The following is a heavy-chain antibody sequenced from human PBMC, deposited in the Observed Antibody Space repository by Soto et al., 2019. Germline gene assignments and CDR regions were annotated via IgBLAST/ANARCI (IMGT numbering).Heavy chain of an antibody. J-gene: IGHJ6*03. Sequence: SETLSLTCTVSGGSISSGGYYWSWIRQHPGKGLEWIGYIYYSGSTYYNPSLKSRVTISVDTSKNQFSLKLSSVTAADTAVHYCARGRRFDSLHYYYYMDVWGKGTTVTVSS. CDR2: IYYSGST. D-gene: IGHD5-18*01. CDR3: ARGRRFDSLHYYYYMDV. V-gene: IGHV4-31*03. CDR1: GGSISSGGYY.